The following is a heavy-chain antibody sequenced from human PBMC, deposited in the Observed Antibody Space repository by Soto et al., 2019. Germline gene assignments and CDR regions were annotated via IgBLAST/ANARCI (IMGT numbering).Heavy chain of an antibody. D-gene: IGHD6-6*01. Sequence: SETLSLTCSVSGGSISSGGYYWSWIRQLPGKDLEWIGYIYHSGNTYYNSSLKSRLTISVDTSKNQFSLKLTSVTAADTAVYYCARVGISSSDAFDIWGQGTMVTVSS. V-gene: IGHV4-31*03. CDR1: GGSISSGGYY. CDR2: IYHSGNT. CDR3: ARVGISSSDAFDI. J-gene: IGHJ3*02.